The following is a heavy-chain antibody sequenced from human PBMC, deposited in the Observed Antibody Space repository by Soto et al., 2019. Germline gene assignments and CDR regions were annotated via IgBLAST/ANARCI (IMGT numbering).Heavy chain of an antibody. D-gene: IGHD5-18*01. J-gene: IGHJ4*02. V-gene: IGHV3-53*01. CDR3: ARATSDRAMVFDY. CDR2: MYSGGTT. CDR1: GFTVSSNY. Sequence: EVQLVESGGGLIQPGGSLRLSCAASGFTVSSNYMTWVRQAPGKGLEWVSVMYSGGTTYYADSVKGRFTISRDNSKNTLYLQRNSRRAEDTAVYHCARATSDRAMVFDYWGQGTLVTVSS.